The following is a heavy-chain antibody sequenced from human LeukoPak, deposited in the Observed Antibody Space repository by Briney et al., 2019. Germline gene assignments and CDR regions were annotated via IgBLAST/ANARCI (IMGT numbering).Heavy chain of an antibody. CDR2: INHSGST. CDR3: ARGEIGPFFDY. J-gene: IGHJ4*02. CDR1: GGSFSGYN. V-gene: IGHV4-34*01. Sequence: SETLSLTCAVYGGSFSGYNWSWLRQPPGKGLEWIGEINHSGSTNYNPSLKSRVTISVDTSKNQFSLKLSSVTAADTAVYYCARGEIGPFFDYWGQGTLVTVSS.